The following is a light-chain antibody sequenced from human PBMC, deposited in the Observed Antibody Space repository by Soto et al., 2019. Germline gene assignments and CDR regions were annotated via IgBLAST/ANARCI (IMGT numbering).Light chain of an antibody. CDR3: QQYNIYPWT. CDR1: ASISSW. J-gene: IGKJ1*01. Sequence: DIQMTQSPSTLSASVGDRVTITCRASASISSWLAWYQQKPGKAPKLLIYKASTLESGVPSNFSGSGSGTEFTLSISSLQPDDFATYYCQQYNIYPWTFGQGTKVDIK. V-gene: IGKV1-5*03. CDR2: KAS.